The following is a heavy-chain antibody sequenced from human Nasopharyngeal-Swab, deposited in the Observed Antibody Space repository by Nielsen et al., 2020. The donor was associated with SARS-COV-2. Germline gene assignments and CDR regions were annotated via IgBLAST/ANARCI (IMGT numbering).Heavy chain of an antibody. J-gene: IGHJ4*02. V-gene: IGHV3-72*01. D-gene: IGHD6-19*01. CDR2: TRNKANGYTT. CDR1: GFIFSDHY. Sequence: GESLKISCAASGFIFSDHYMDWVRQAPWKGLEWVGRTRNKANGYTTDYAASVKGRFTISRDDSKNSLYLQMNSLKTEDTAVYYCASENSGWYLSFWGQGTLVTVSS. CDR3: ASENSGWYLSF.